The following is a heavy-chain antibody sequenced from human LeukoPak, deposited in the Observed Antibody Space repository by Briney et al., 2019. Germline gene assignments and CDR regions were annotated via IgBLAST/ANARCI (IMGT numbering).Heavy chain of an antibody. J-gene: IGHJ4*02. CDR1: GFTFSAFG. CDR2: ISYDGSNK. CDR3: AKDVLAYCGVDCYSVGY. V-gene: IGHV3-30*18. Sequence: GRSLRLSCAASGFTFSAFGMHWVRQAPGKGLEWVAVISYDGSNKYSADSVKGRFTISRDNSKNTLYLQINSLRTEDTAVYYCAKDVLAYCGVDCYSVGYWGQGTLVTVSS. D-gene: IGHD2-21*02.